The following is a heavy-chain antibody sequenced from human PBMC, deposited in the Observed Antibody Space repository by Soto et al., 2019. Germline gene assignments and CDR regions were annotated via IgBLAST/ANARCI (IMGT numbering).Heavy chain of an antibody. CDR2: ISGSGGST. J-gene: IGHJ6*02. CDR3: AKRNTAMVPIAYGMDV. Sequence: PGGSLRLSCAASGFTFSSYAMSWVCQAPGKGLEWVSAISGSGGSTYYADSVKGRFTISRDNSKNTLYLQMNSLRAEDTAVYYCAKRNTAMVPIAYGMDVWGQGTTVTVSS. CDR1: GFTFSSYA. D-gene: IGHD5-18*01. V-gene: IGHV3-23*01.